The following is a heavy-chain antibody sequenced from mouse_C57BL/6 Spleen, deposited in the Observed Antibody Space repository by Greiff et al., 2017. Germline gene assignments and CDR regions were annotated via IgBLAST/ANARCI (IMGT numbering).Heavy chain of an antibody. J-gene: IGHJ4*01. Sequence: QVKLQQPGAELVKPGASVKMSCKASGYTFTSYWITWVKQRPGQGLEWIGDMYPGSGSPNYNEKFKSKATLTIDKSSRTAYMELSRLTSEDSAVYYCSRWGDYGVYAMDYWGQGTSVTVSS. CDR1: GYTFTSYW. CDR2: MYPGSGSP. CDR3: SRWGDYGVYAMDY. D-gene: IGHD2-4*01. V-gene: IGHV1-55*01.